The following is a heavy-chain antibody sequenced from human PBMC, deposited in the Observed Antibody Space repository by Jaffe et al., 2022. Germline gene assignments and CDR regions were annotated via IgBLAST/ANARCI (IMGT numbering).Heavy chain of an antibody. J-gene: IGHJ4*02. D-gene: IGHD3-22*01. V-gene: IGHV1-69*02. CDR3: ARSSYYYDSSGYYDYYFDY. CDR2: IIPILGIA. CDR1: GGTFSSYT. Sequence: QVQLVQSGAEVKKPGSSVKVSCKASGGTFSSYTISWVRQAPGQGLEWMGRIIPILGIANYAQKFQGRVTITADKSTSTAYMELSSLRSEDTAVYYCARSSYYYDSSGYYDYYFDYWGQGTLVTVSS.